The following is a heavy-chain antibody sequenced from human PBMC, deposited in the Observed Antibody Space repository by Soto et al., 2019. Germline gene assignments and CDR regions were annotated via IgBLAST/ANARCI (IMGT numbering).Heavy chain of an antibody. Sequence: EVQQLESGGGLVQPGGSLRLSCAASGFTFSSYGMSWVRQAPGKGLVWVSAISGSGGSTYNADSVKGRFTISRDNSKNTLYLQMNSLRAEDTAVYYCAKNEGYSSGWYLDWGQGTLVTVSS. CDR3: AKNEGYSSGWYLD. CDR1: GFTFSSYG. J-gene: IGHJ4*02. CDR2: ISGSGGST. D-gene: IGHD6-19*01. V-gene: IGHV3-23*01.